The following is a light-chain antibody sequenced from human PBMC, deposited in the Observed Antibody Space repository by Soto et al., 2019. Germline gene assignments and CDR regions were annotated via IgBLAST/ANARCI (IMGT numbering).Light chain of an antibody. J-gene: IGKJ4*01. CDR1: QSVSTY. CDR3: QRRSHGPPVAT. V-gene: IGKV3-11*01. CDR2: DAS. Sequence: EDVLTQSPATLSLSPGERATLSCRASQSVSTYLAWYQHKPGQAPRLLIYDASFRATSTPARFSGGGSGTDFDLTISSLAPEDLAVYYCQRRSHGPPVATFGGGTKVEIK.